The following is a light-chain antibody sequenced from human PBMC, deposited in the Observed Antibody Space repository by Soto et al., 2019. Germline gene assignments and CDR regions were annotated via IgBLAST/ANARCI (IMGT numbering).Light chain of an antibody. J-gene: IGLJ3*02. CDR3: GTWATILSIPWV. V-gene: IGLV1-51*01. CDR2: DST. CDR1: SSNIGCNY. Sequence: QSVLTQPPSVSAAPGQKVTISCSGSSSNIGCNYVAWYQQLPGTPPKLLIYDSTQRAAGIPDRFSGSKSGTSATLAITGLQTGDEADYYCGTWATILSIPWVFGGGTKVTVL.